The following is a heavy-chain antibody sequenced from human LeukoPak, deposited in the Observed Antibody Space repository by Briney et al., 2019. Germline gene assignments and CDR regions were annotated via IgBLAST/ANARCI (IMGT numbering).Heavy chain of an antibody. Sequence: PGGSLRLSCTVSGFTVSSNSMSWVRQAPGKGLEWVSFIYSDNTHYSDSVKGRFTISRDNAKNSLYLQMNSLRAEDTAVYYCARDPYSGRYGDYYYYYMDVWGKGTTVTISS. CDR1: GFTVSSNS. D-gene: IGHD1-26*01. J-gene: IGHJ6*03. CDR2: IYSDNT. CDR3: ARDPYSGRYGDYYYYYMDV. V-gene: IGHV3-53*01.